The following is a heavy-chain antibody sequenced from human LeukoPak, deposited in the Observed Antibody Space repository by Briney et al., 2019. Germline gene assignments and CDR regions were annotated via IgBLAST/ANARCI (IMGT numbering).Heavy chain of an antibody. Sequence: PSETLSLTCAVYGGSFSGYYWSWIRQPPGKGLEWIGSIYYSGSTYYNPSPKSRVAISVDTSKNQFSLKLSSVTAADTAVYYCARHIPHYDFWSGVSYYYYGMDVWGQGTTVTVSS. CDR3: ARHIPHYDFWSGVSYYYYGMDV. CDR1: GGSFSGYY. D-gene: IGHD3-3*01. CDR2: IYYSGST. V-gene: IGHV4-34*01. J-gene: IGHJ6*02.